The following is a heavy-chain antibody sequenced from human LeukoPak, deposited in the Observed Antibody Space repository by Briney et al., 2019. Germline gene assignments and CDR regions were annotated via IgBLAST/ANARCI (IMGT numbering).Heavy chain of an antibody. CDR3: AKGCDSSGYHHDY. Sequence: GGSLRLSSAASGFTFSSYSMSLVRQAPGKGLEWASSITSSSSYIYYADAVKGRFTISRDNAKNSLYLQMNSLRAEDTAVYYCAKGCDSSGYHHDYWGQGTLVTVSS. V-gene: IGHV3-21*01. J-gene: IGHJ4*02. CDR2: ITSSSSYI. D-gene: IGHD3-22*01. CDR1: GFTFSSYS.